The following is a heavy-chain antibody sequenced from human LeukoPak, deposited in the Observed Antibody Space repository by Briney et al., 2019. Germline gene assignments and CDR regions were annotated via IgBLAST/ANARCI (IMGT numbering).Heavy chain of an antibody. CDR1: GGTFSSYA. V-gene: IGHV1-8*02. Sequence: ASVKVSCKASGGTFSSYAISWVRQATGQGLEWMGWMNPNSGNTGYAQKFQGRVTMTRNTSISTAYMELSSLRSEDTAVYYCARGVKAPFWGSRPDYWGQGTLVTVSS. CDR3: ARGVKAPFWGSRPDY. CDR2: MNPNSGNT. J-gene: IGHJ4*02. D-gene: IGHD7-27*01.